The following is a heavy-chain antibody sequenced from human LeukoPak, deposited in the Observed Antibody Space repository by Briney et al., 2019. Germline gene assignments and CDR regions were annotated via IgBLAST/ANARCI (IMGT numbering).Heavy chain of an antibody. Sequence: GGSLRLSCAASGFTFSPYWMNWVRQAPGKGLVWVSRINKDGSDISYADSVKGRFTISRDNAKNTLYLQMNSLRAEDSGVYYCARGRGYSCAPYDYWGQGTLVTVSS. CDR2: INKDGSDI. V-gene: IGHV3-74*01. J-gene: IGHJ4*02. CDR3: ARGRGYSCAPYDY. D-gene: IGHD5-18*01. CDR1: GFTFSPYW.